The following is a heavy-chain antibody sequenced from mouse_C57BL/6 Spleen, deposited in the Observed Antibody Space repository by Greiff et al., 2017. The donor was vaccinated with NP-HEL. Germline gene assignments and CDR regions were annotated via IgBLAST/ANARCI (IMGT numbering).Heavy chain of an antibody. J-gene: IGHJ2*01. CDR3: TRTGFDY. CDR1: GFTFSSYA. D-gene: IGHD4-1*01. V-gene: IGHV5-9-1*02. Sequence: EVKVIESGEGLVKPGGSLKLSCAASGFTFSSYAMSWVRQTPEKRLEWVAYISSGGDYIYYADTVKGRFTISRDNARNTLYLQMSSLKSEDTAMYYCTRTGFDYWGQGTTLTVSS. CDR2: ISSGGDYI.